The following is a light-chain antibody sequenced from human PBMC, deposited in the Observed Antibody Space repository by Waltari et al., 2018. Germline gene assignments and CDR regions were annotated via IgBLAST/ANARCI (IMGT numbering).Light chain of an antibody. CDR3: QHYDSYSAT. CDR2: KAS. CDR1: QSIPRW. V-gene: IGKV1-5*03. J-gene: IGKJ4*02. Sequence: DIQMTQSPSTLSASVGDIVTITCRASQSIPRWLAWYQQKPGKAPKLLIYKASILESGVPSRFSGGGSGTEFTLTISSLQPDDFATYYCQHYDSYSATFGGGTKVEIK.